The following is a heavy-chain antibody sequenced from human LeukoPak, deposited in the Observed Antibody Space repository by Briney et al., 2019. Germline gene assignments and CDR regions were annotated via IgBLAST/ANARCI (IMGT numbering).Heavy chain of an antibody. Sequence: PSETLSLTCTVSGGSISSYYWSWIRQTPGKGLEWIGYIYYSGSTNYNPSLKSRVTISVDTSKNQFSLKLSSVTAADTAVYYCARQGGYSSGYNWFDPWGQGTLVTVSS. CDR2: IYYSGST. CDR1: GGSISSYY. D-gene: IGHD6-19*01. J-gene: IGHJ5*02. CDR3: ARQGGYSSGYNWFDP. V-gene: IGHV4-59*08.